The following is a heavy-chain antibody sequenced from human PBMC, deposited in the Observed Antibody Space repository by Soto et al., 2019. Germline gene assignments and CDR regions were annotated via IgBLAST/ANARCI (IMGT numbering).Heavy chain of an antibody. D-gene: IGHD2-2*01. V-gene: IGHV4-4*02. J-gene: IGHJ6*03. CDR3: ARVWSDFCSSTSCYAKHYYYYYMDV. CDR2: IYHSGST. Sequence: PSETLSLTCAVSSGSISTSNRWSWVRQPPGKGLEWTGEIYHSGSTNYNPSLKSRVTISVDKSKNQFSLKLSSVTAADTAVYYCARVWSDFCSSTSCYAKHYYYYYMDVWGKGTTVT. CDR1: SGSISTSNR.